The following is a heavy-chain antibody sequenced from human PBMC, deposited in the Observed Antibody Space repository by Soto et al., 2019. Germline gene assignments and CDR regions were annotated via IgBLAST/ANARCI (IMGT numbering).Heavy chain of an antibody. J-gene: IGHJ5*02. D-gene: IGHD5-12*01. CDR2: IYPGDSDT. Sequence: PGESLKISCKGSGYSFTSYWIGWVRQMPGKGLEWMGIIYPGDSDTRYSPSFQGQVTISADKSISTAYLQWSSLKASDTAMYYCARHTSLLNSGYDLLTEWFDPWGQGTLVTVSS. CDR1: GYSFTSYW. V-gene: IGHV5-51*01. CDR3: ARHTSLLNSGYDLLTEWFDP.